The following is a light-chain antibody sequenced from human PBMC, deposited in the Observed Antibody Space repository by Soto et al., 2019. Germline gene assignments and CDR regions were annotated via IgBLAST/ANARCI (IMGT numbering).Light chain of an antibody. V-gene: IGKV3-20*01. CDR2: GSS. CDR3: QQYGSSPPLT. Sequence: EIVMTQSPATLSVSPGERATLSCRASQSVSSNLAWYHQKPGQAPRLLIYGSSTRATGIPDRFSGSGSGTDFTLTISRLEPEDFAVYYCQQYGSSPPLTFGGGTKVDIK. CDR1: QSVSSN. J-gene: IGKJ4*01.